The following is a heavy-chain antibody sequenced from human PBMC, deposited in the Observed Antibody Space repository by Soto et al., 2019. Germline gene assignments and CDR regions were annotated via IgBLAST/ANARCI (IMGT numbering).Heavy chain of an antibody. CDR3: ARRASYYDILTGNYYYGMDV. Sequence: PSETQSLTCTVAGDSISSFYWRWIRQPPGKGLEWIGYIYYSGSTNYNPSLKSRVTISVDTSKNQFSLKLSSVTAADTAVYYCARRASYYDILTGNYYYGMDVWGQGTTVTVSS. J-gene: IGHJ6*02. V-gene: IGHV4-59*08. CDR1: GDSISSFY. D-gene: IGHD3-9*01. CDR2: IYYSGST.